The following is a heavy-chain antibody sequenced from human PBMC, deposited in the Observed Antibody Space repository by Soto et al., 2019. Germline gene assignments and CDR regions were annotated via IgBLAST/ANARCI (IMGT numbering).Heavy chain of an antibody. CDR1: GFIFSSDG. CDR2: ISYDGTDE. J-gene: IGHJ4*02. D-gene: IGHD1-1*01. CDR3: AKQESXWNDHFDY. V-gene: IGHV3-30*18. Sequence: GGSLRLSCAASGFIFSSDGMHWVRQAPGKGLEWVAMISYDGTDEYYADSVKGRFTISRDNSKNAVYLQMNSLRAEDTAVYYCAKQESXWNDHFDYWXQGT.